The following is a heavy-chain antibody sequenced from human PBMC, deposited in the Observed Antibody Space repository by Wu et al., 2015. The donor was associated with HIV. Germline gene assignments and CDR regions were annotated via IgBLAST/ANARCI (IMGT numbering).Heavy chain of an antibody. V-gene: IGHV1-69*18. CDR2: SIPRFGTA. J-gene: IGHJ3*01. D-gene: IGHD3-22*01. Sequence: QVQLVQSGAEVRKPGASVKVSCKASQYTFTAFYIHWVRQAPGQGLEWMGRSIPRFGTANYAEKFVGRVTISADASITGYMELSGLTYEDTAIYYCARDGTFYYDASGYCFDLWGQGTMVIVSS. CDR3: ARDGTFYYDASGYCFDL. CDR1: QYTFTAFY.